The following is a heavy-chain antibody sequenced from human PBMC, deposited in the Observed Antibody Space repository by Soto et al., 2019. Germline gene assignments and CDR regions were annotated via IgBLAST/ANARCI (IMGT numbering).Heavy chain of an antibody. D-gene: IGHD6-13*01. V-gene: IGHV1-3*01. J-gene: IGHJ5*02. CDR2: ITAGSGKT. Sequence: QAQLVQSGAAVSKPGASVKISCRASGYTFSTYALHWLRQAPGQQGQRLEWLGRITAGSGKTTYSQRFQDRLSITRDTFATTVYMELSRLTSEDTAVYYCARGLVDYSNIDLWGQGTLVTVSS. CDR1: GYTFSTYA. CDR3: ARGLVDYSNIDL.